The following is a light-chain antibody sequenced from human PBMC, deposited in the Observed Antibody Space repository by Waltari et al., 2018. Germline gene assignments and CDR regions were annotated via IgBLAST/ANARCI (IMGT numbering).Light chain of an antibody. CDR2: GAS. Sequence: EIVLTQSPGTLSLSPGEGATLPCRASPSVGWSLAWYQQKPGQAPRLVISGASSRATGIPDRFSGSGSGTDFSLTISRLEPEDFAVYYCQHYVRLPVTFGQGTKVEI. V-gene: IGKV3-20*01. CDR1: PSVGWS. CDR3: QHYVRLPVT. J-gene: IGKJ1*01.